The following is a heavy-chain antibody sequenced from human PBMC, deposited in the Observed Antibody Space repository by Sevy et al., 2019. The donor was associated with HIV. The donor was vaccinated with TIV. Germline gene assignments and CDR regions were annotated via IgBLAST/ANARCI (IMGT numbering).Heavy chain of an antibody. CDR2: ISRSSSYI. J-gene: IGHJ4*02. CDR1: GFTFSSYS. Sequence: GGSLRLSCAASGFTFSSYSMNWVRQAPGKGLEWVSSISRSSSYIYHADSVKGQFTISRDNAKNSLHLQMNSLVAEDTAVYYCARWDADRRWYFDYWGQGILVTVSS. D-gene: IGHD1-26*01. V-gene: IGHV3-21*01. CDR3: ARWDADRRWYFDY.